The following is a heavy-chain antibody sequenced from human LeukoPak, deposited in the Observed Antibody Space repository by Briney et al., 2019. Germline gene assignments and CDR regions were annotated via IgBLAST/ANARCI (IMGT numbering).Heavy chain of an antibody. J-gene: IGHJ4*02. V-gene: IGHV3-21*01. CDR1: GFTFSSYS. Sequence: PGGSLRLSCAASGFTFSSYSMNWVRQAPGKGLEWVSSISSSSSYIYYADSVKGRFTIPRDNAKNSLYLQMNSLRAEDTAVYYCARQTGTFYYFDHWGQGTLVTVSS. CDR3: ARQTGTFYYFDH. CDR2: ISSSSSYI. D-gene: IGHD1-7*01.